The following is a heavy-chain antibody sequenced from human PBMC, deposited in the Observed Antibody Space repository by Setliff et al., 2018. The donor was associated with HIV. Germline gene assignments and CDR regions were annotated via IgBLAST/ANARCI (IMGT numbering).Heavy chain of an antibody. CDR2: IYTRGNT. CDR1: GGSVSSGSYY. V-gene: IGHV4-61*02. Sequence: SETLSLTCTVSGGSVSSGSYYWSWIRQAAGKGLEWIGRIYTRGNTNYNPSLRSRVTMSVDTSKNQFSLKVTSVTAADTAVYYCARLGAEDFSDYDWVDYWGQGTLVTVSS. D-gene: IGHD5-12*01. J-gene: IGHJ4*02. CDR3: ARLGAEDFSDYDWVDY.